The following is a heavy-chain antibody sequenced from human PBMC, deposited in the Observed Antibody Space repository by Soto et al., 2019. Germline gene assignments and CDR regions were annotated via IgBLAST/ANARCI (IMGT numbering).Heavy chain of an antibody. Sequence: SSETLSLTCTVSGGSISSGGYYWSWIRQHPGKGLEWIGYIYYSGSTYYNPSLKSRVTISVDTSKNQFSLKLSSVTAADTAVYYCARGYSRGYYFDYWGQGTLVTVSS. CDR2: IYYSGST. J-gene: IGHJ4*02. V-gene: IGHV4-31*03. CDR3: ARGYSRGYYFDY. D-gene: IGHD6-19*01. CDR1: GGSISSGGYY.